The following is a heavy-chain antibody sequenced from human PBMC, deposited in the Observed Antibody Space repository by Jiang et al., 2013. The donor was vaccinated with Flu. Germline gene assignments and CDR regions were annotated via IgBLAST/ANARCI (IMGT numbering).Heavy chain of an antibody. CDR1: GFTFSSYS. V-gene: IGHV3-21*01. D-gene: IGHD2-15*01. Sequence: VQLLESGGGLVKPGGSLRLSCAASGFTFSSYSMNWVRQAPGKGLEWVSSISSSSSYIYYADSVKGRFTISRDNAKNSLYLQMNSLRAEDTAVYYCAREGNGDCSGGSCYSPGYYYYYMDVWGKGTTVTVSS. J-gene: IGHJ6*03. CDR2: ISSSSSYI. CDR3: AREGNGDCSGGSCYSPGYYYYYMDV.